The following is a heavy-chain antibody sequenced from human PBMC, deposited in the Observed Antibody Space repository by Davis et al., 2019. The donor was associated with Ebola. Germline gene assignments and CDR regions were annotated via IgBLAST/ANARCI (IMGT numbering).Heavy chain of an antibody. CDR1: GFTFSSYA. V-gene: IGHV3-30*14. J-gene: IGHJ4*02. CDR2: ISYDGSNK. D-gene: IGHD1-7*01. CDR3: AREEFITGTQGY. Sequence: PGGSLRLSCAASGFTFSSYAMHWVRQAPGKGLEWVAVISYDGSNKYYADSVKGRFTISRDNSKNTLYLQMKSLRAEDTALYYCAREEFITGTQGYWGQGTLVTVSS.